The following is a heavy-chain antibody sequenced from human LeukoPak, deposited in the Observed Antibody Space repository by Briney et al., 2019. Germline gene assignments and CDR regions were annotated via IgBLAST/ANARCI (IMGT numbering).Heavy chain of an antibody. V-gene: IGHV1-8*03. Sequence: ASLKVSCKASGYTFTSYDINWVRQATGQGREWMGWMNPNRGNTGYARKFQGRVTITRNTSISTAYMELSSLRSEDTAVYYCASIVGATRGDAFDIWGQGTMVTVSS. CDR1: GYTFTSYD. CDR2: MNPNRGNT. J-gene: IGHJ3*02. CDR3: ASIVGATRGDAFDI. D-gene: IGHD1-26*01.